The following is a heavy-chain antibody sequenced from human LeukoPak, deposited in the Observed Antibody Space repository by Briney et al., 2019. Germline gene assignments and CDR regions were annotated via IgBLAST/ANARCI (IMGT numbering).Heavy chain of an antibody. D-gene: IGHD3-9*01. CDR2: IRYDGRNK. J-gene: IGHJ4*02. CDR1: GFIFSSYG. CDR3: ARAGRGLRYFDWLTYDY. V-gene: IGHV3-30*02. Sequence: GGSLRLSCAASGFIFSSYGMHWVRQAPGKGLEWVAFIRYDGRNKYYADSVKGRFTISRDNSKNTLYLQMNSLRAEDTAVYYCARAGRGLRYFDWLTYDYWGQGTLVTVSS.